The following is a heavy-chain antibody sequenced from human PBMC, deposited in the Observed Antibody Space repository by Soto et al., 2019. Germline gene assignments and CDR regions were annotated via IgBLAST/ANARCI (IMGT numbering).Heavy chain of an antibody. V-gene: IGHV4-39*01. CDR2: GYHGGNT. J-gene: IGHJ4*02. D-gene: IGHD5-18*01. Sequence: QLQLQESGPGLVKPSETQSLTCTVSGGSISSHSYYWAWIRQPPGKGLEWIGSGYHGGNTYYNPSHKSRVTISVDTSTNQFSLKLNSVTAADTAVYYCARHLSGYGYLYFEYWGQGILVTVSS. CDR3: ARHLSGYGYLYFEY. CDR1: GGSISSHSYY.